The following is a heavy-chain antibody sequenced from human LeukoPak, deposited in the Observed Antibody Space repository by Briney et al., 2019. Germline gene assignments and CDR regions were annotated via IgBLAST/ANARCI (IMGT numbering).Heavy chain of an antibody. D-gene: IGHD3-10*01. J-gene: IGHJ4*02. CDR3: ARDSTYYYDSGSSGPHYFDN. CDR1: GFTFDVSA. Sequence: GGSLRLSCAASGFTFDVSAMNWVRQAPGKGLEWVSASGNAGDTYYADFVKGRFTISRDNSKNTLYLRLNSLRAEDTAVYYCARDSTYYYDSGSSGPHYFDNWGQGTLVTVSS. V-gene: IGHV3-23*01. CDR2: SGNAGDT.